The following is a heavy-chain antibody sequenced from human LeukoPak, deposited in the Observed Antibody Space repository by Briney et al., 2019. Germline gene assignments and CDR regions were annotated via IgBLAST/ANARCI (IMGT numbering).Heavy chain of an antibody. CDR1: GFTFSSYA. V-gene: IGHV3-23*01. Sequence: GGSLRLSCAASGFTFSSYAMSWVRQAPGKGLEWVSAFSGSGGSTYYADSVEGRFTISRDNAKNSLYLQMNSLRVEDTAVYYCARERFHGSGAPRYDYWGQGTLVTVSS. CDR3: ARERFHGSGAPRYDY. CDR2: FSGSGGST. D-gene: IGHD3-10*01. J-gene: IGHJ4*02.